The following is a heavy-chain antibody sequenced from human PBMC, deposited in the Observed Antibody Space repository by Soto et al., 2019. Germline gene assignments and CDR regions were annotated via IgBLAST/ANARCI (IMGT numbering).Heavy chain of an antibody. CDR1: GGSFSGYY. CDR3: ASVRVVYDYIWGSYRYTPYYFDY. Sequence: PSETLSLTCAVYGGSFSGYYWSWIRQPPGKGLEWIGEINHSGSTNYNPSLKSRVTISVDTSKNQFSLKLSSVTAADTAVYYCASVRVVYDYIWGSYRYTPYYFDYWGQGTLVTVSS. V-gene: IGHV4-34*01. D-gene: IGHD3-16*02. J-gene: IGHJ4*02. CDR2: INHSGST.